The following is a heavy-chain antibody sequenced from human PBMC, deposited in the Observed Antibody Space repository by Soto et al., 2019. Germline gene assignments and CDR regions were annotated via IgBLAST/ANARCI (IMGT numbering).Heavy chain of an antibody. V-gene: IGHV3-23*01. CDR2: ISGSGGST. Sequence: GGSLRLSCAASGFTFSSYAMSWVRQAPGKGLEWVSAISGSGGSTYYADSVKGRFTISRDNSKNTLYLQMNSLRAEDTAVYYCAKDKRLDYDFWSGYSYFDYWAQGTLVTVSS. J-gene: IGHJ4*02. D-gene: IGHD3-3*01. CDR3: AKDKRLDYDFWSGYSYFDY. CDR1: GFTFSSYA.